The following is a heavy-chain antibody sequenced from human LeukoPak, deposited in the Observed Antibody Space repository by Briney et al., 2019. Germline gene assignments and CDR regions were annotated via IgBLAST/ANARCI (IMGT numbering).Heavy chain of an antibody. CDR2: ISYDGSNK. V-gene: IGHV3-30-3*01. CDR1: GFTFSSYA. CDR3: ARDLVVAATFYYYYYYGMDV. J-gene: IGHJ6*02. D-gene: IGHD2-15*01. Sequence: GGSLRLSSAASGFTFSSYAMHWVRQAPGKGLEWVGVISYDGSNKYYADSVKGRFTISRDNSKNTLYLQMNSLRAEDTAVYYCARDLVVAATFYYYYYYGMDVWGQGTTVTVSS.